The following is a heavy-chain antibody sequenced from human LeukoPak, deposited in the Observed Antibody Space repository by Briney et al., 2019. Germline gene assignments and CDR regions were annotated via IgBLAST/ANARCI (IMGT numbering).Heavy chain of an antibody. V-gene: IGHV1-18*01. CDR3: AVDYGSGTYDR. Sequence: ASVKVSCKASGNTFTSYGISWVRQAPGQGLEWMGWISGYNGITNYAQKFQGRVTMTTDTSTSTAYMEMTSLRSDDTAVYYCAVDYGSGTYDRWGQGTLVTVSS. D-gene: IGHD3-10*01. CDR1: GNTFTSYG. J-gene: IGHJ4*02. CDR2: ISGYNGIT.